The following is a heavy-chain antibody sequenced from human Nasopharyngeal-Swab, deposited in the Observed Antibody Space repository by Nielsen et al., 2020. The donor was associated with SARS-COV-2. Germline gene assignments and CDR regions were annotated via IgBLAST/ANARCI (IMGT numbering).Heavy chain of an antibody. J-gene: IGHJ4*02. D-gene: IGHD5-24*01. Sequence: WIRQPPGKGLEWVSYISSSSSTIYYADSVKGRFTISRDNSKNTLYLQMNSLRAEDTAVFYCARDMGRDGYNYPFDYWGQGTLVTVSS. V-gene: IGHV3-48*01. CDR2: ISSSSSTI. CDR3: ARDMGRDGYNYPFDY.